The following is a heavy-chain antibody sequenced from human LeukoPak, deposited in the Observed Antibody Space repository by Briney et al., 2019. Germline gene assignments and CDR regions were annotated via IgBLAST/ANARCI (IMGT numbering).Heavy chain of an antibody. Sequence: SQTLSLTCTVSGGSISSCGYYWSWIRQHPGKGLEWIGYIYYSGSTYYNPSLKSRVTISVDTSKNQFSLKLSSVTAADTAVYYCASGPVAGAFGYWGQGTLVTVSS. CDR3: ASGPVAGAFGY. CDR2: IYYSGST. J-gene: IGHJ4*02. CDR1: GGSISSCGYY. V-gene: IGHV4-31*03. D-gene: IGHD6-19*01.